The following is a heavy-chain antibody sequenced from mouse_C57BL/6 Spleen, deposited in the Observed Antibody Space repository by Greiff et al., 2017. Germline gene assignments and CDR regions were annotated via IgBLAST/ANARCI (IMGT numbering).Heavy chain of an antibody. CDR1: GFTFSSYA. CDR2: ISSGGDYI. J-gene: IGHJ2*01. Sequence: EVQGVESGEGLVKPGGSLKLSCAASGFTFSSYAMSWVRQTPEKRLEWVAYISSGGDYIYYADTVKGRFTISRDNARNTLYLQMSSLKSEDTAMYYCTRGYWEYYFDYWGQGTTLTVSS. CDR3: TRGYWEYYFDY. D-gene: IGHD4-1*01. V-gene: IGHV5-9-1*02.